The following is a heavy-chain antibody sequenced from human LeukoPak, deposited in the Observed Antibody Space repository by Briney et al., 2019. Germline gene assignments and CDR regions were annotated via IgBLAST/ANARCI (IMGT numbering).Heavy chain of an antibody. CDR1: GGSISSHY. Sequence: PSETLSLTCTVSGGSISSHYWRWIREPPGKGLEWIGYIYYSGSTNYNPSLKSRVTISVDTSKNQSSLKLSSVTAADTAVYYCASDSYGLHDAFDIWGQGTMVTVSS. CDR2: IYYSGST. CDR3: ASDSYGLHDAFDI. V-gene: IGHV4-59*11. D-gene: IGHD5-18*01. J-gene: IGHJ3*02.